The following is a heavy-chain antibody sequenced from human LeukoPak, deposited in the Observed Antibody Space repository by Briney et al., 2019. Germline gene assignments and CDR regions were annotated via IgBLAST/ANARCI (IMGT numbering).Heavy chain of an antibody. CDR1: GYTFTGYY. Sequence: ASVKVSCKASGYTFTGYYMHWVRQAPGQGLEWMGWINPNSGGTNYAQKFQGRVTMTRDTSISTAYMELSRLRSDGTAVYYCARELRGYSPQDYWGQGTLVTVSS. CDR2: INPNSGGT. CDR3: ARELRGYSPQDY. V-gene: IGHV1-2*02. D-gene: IGHD5-18*01. J-gene: IGHJ4*02.